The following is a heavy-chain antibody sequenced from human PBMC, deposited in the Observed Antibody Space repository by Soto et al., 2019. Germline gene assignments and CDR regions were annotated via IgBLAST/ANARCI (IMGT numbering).Heavy chain of an antibody. D-gene: IGHD2-21*02. Sequence: SETLSLTCTVSGVSISSGGYYWSWIRQHPGKGLEWIGNIYYSGRTYYNPSLKSRVILSVDTSKNHFSLTLRSVTAADSAMYHCASVIGGDSEYYFDFWGQGALVTVSS. CDR2: IYYSGRT. CDR1: GVSISSGGYY. J-gene: IGHJ4*02. CDR3: ASVIGGDSEYYFDF. V-gene: IGHV4-31*03.